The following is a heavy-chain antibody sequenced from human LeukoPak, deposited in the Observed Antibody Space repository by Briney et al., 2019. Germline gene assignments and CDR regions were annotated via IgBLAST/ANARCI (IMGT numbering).Heavy chain of an antibody. CDR2: IYTSGST. Sequence: SETLSLTCTVSGGSINSYFWSWIRQPPGKGLEWIGRIYTSGSTNYNPSLKSRLTISVDTSKNQFSLKLSSVTAADTAVYYCAREPHPDYYDSSGYHFDYWGQGTLVTVSS. D-gene: IGHD3-22*01. V-gene: IGHV4-4*08. CDR1: GGSINSYF. J-gene: IGHJ4*02. CDR3: AREPHPDYYDSSGYHFDY.